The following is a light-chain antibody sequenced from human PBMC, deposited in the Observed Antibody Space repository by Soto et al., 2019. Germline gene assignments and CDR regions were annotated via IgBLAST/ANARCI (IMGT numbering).Light chain of an antibody. V-gene: IGKV3-20*01. J-gene: IGKJ1*01. CDR2: GAS. CDR3: QYYGSSSGT. Sequence: EIVLTQSPGTLSLSPGEGTTLSCRASQSFSSTFLAWYQQKPGQAPRLLIYGASSRAIGTPDRFSGSGSGSDFTLTISRLEPEDFAVYYCQYYGSSSGTFGQGTKVEL. CDR1: QSFSSTF.